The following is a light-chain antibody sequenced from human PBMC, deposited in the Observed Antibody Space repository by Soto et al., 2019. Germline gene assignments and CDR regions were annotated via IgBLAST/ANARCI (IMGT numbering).Light chain of an antibody. CDR2: DAS. CDR3: QQYETFSGT. J-gene: IGKJ1*01. Sequence: DIQMTQSPCTLSASLGDRATITCRASQSISSWLAWYQQKPGKAPKLLIYDASSLESGVPSRFSGSGSGTEFTLTISSLQPDDFATYYCQQYETFSGTFGPGTKVDI. CDR1: QSISSW. V-gene: IGKV1-5*01.